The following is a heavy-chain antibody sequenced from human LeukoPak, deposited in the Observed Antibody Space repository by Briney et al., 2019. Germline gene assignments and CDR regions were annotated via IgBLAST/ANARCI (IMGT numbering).Heavy chain of an antibody. CDR2: ISGSGGST. D-gene: IGHD5-24*01. CDR1: GFTFSSYA. Sequence: GSLRLSCAASGFTFSSYAMSWVRQAPGKGLEWVSAISGSGGSTYYADSVKGRFTISRDNSKNTLYLQMNSLRAEDTAVYYCAKGREMATIEDYWGQGTLVTASS. V-gene: IGHV3-23*01. J-gene: IGHJ4*02. CDR3: AKGREMATIEDY.